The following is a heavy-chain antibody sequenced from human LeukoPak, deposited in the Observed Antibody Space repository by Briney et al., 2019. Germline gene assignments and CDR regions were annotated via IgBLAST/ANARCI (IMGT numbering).Heavy chain of an antibody. J-gene: IGHJ4*02. Sequence: GGSLRLSCAASGFTFSSYAMSWVRQAPGKGLEWVSAISGSGGSTYYADSVKGRFTISRDNSKNMLYLQMNSLRAEDTAVYYCARSSTAGYYFDYWGQGTLVTVSS. D-gene: IGHD4-17*01. CDR2: ISGSGGST. CDR3: ARSSTAGYYFDY. CDR1: GFTFSSYA. V-gene: IGHV3-23*01.